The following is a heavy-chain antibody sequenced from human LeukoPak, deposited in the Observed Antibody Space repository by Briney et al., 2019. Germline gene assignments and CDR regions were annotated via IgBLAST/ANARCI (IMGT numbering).Heavy chain of an antibody. CDR2: ISSSGSTI. CDR3: AREEGWAPARLIDY. J-gene: IGHJ4*02. CDR1: GFTFNDYA. V-gene: IGHV3-11*01. Sequence: GGSLRLSCAASGFTFNDYAMSWVRQAPGKGLEWVSYISSSGSTIYYADSVKGRFTISRDNAKNSLYLQMNSLRAEDTAVYYCAREEGWAPARLIDYWGQGTLVTVSS. D-gene: IGHD6-19*01.